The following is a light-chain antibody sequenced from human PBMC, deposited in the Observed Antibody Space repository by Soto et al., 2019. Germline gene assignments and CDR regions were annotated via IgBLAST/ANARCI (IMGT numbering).Light chain of an antibody. CDR2: AAS. CDR1: QTITNY. V-gene: IGKV1-39*01. J-gene: IGKJ3*01. CDR3: QQSHITPFT. Sequence: DIQMTQSPSSLSASVGDRVTITCRASQTITNYLNWYQHKPGKAPQLLIYAASSLQSVVPSRFSGSGSGTDFTLTISSLQPEDFATYFCQQSHITPFTFGPGTKVDIK.